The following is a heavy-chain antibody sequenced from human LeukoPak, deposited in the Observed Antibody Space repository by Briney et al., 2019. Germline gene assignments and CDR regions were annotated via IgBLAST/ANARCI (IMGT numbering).Heavy chain of an antibody. Sequence: GRSLRLSCAASGFTFSSYAMHWVRQAPGKGLEWVAVISYDGSNKYYADSVKGRFTISRESSKNTLYLQMNSLRAEDTAVYYCARAMAYYYYGMDVWGQGTTVTVSS. V-gene: IGHV3-30-3*01. J-gene: IGHJ6*02. CDR3: ARAMAYYYYGMDV. D-gene: IGHD3-10*01. CDR1: GFTFSSYA. CDR2: ISYDGSNK.